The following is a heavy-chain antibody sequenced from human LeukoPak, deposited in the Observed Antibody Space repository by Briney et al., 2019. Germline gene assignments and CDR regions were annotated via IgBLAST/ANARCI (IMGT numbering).Heavy chain of an antibody. D-gene: IGHD5-24*01. CDR1: GGSISSSSYY. Sequence: SETLSLTCTVSGGSISSSSYYWGWIRQPPGKGLEWIGEINHSGSTNYNPSLKSRVTISVDTSKNQFSLKLSSVTAADTAVYYCARFRRDGYNYEVGYFDYWGQGTLVTVSS. CDR2: INHSGST. J-gene: IGHJ4*02. V-gene: IGHV4-39*07. CDR3: ARFRRDGYNYEVGYFDY.